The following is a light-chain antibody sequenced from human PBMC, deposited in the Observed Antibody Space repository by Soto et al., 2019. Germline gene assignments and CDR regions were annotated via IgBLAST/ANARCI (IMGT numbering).Light chain of an antibody. CDR1: QSISSW. V-gene: IGKV1-5*01. Sequence: DIQMTQSPSTLSASVGDRVTITCRASQSISSWLAWYQQKPGKAPKLLIYDASSLESGVPSRFSSSGIGTDFTLTFSSLQPDDFATYYGQQYNSYSPWTFGQGTKV. J-gene: IGKJ1*01. CDR2: DAS. CDR3: QQYNSYSPWT.